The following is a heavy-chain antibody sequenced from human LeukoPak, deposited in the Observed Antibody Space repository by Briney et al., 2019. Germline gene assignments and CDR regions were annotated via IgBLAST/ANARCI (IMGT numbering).Heavy chain of an antibody. D-gene: IGHD3-10*01. V-gene: IGHV4-31*03. CDR2: IYYSGST. CDR3: ARASQHYYASGSSSLDY. Sequence: PSETLSLTCTVSGGSISSGHYYWSWLRQHPGKGLEWVGYIYYSGSTYYNPSLESRVTISVDTSKNQFSLKLSSLTAADTAVYYCARASQHYYASGSSSLDYWGQGTLVTVSS. J-gene: IGHJ4*02. CDR1: GGSISSGHYY.